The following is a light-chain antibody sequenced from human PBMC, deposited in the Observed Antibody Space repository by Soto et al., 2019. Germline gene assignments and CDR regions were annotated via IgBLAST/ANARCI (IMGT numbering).Light chain of an antibody. CDR3: GTWNSGLRGWV. J-gene: IGLJ3*02. CDR1: SSNIGNNF. CDR2: DKN. Sequence: QSVLTQAPSVSAAPGQNVTISCSGRSSNIGNNFVAWFQPLPRTAHKLLIYDKNKRPSGISERFSGSKSGTSDTLAITGLQTGDEADYYCGTWNSGLRGWVFGGGTKLPVL. V-gene: IGLV1-51*01.